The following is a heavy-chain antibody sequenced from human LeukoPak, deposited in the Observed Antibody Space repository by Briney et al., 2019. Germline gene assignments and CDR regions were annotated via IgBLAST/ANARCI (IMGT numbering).Heavy chain of an antibody. CDR2: ISSSSYI. V-gene: IGHV3-21*01. J-gene: IGHJ5*02. D-gene: IGHD6-13*01. Sequence: GGSLRLSCAASGFTFSSYSMNWVRQAPGKGLEWVSPISSSSYIYYADSVKGRFTISRDNAKNSLYLQMNSLRAEDTAVYYCARDRQQLAWFDPWGQGTLVTVSS. CDR3: ARDRQQLAWFDP. CDR1: GFTFSSYS.